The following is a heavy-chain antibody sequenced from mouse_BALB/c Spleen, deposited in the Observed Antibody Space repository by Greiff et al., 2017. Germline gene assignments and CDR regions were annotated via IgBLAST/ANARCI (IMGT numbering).Heavy chain of an antibody. CDR1: GFTFTDYY. CDR3: ARDPAPFYYFDY. V-gene: IGHV7-3*02. J-gene: IGHJ2*01. Sequence: EVKLVESGGGLVQPGGSLRLSCATSGFTFTDYYMSWVRQPPGKALEWLGFIRNKANGYTTEYSASVKGRFTISRDNSQSILYLQMNTLRAEDSATYYCARDPAPFYYFDYWGQGTTLTVSS. CDR2: IRNKANGYTT.